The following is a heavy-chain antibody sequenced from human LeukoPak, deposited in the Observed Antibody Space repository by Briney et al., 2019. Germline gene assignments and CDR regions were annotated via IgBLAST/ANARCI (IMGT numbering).Heavy chain of an antibody. Sequence: ASVKVSCKASGYTFTSYDINWVRQATGQGLEWMGWMNPNSGNTGYAQKFQGRVTMTTDTSITTAYMELSRLTSDDTAVYYCATWSSSWSAFDLWGQGTMVAVSS. J-gene: IGHJ3*01. CDR1: GYTFTSYD. CDR2: MNPNSGNT. D-gene: IGHD6-13*01. CDR3: ATWSSSWSAFDL. V-gene: IGHV1-8*01.